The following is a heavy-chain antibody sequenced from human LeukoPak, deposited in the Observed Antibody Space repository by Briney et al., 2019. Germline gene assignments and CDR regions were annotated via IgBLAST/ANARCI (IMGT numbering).Heavy chain of an antibody. CDR2: FDPEDGET. CDR1: GYTLTELS. CDR3: ARDQSLVAYSSTWFDY. D-gene: IGHD6-13*01. V-gene: IGHV1-24*01. Sequence: ASVKVSCKVSGYTLTELSMHWVRQAPGKGLEWMGGFDPEDGETIYAQKFQGRVTMTEDTSTDTAYMELSSLRSEDTAVYYCARDQSLVAYSSTWFDYWGQGTPVTVSS. J-gene: IGHJ4*02.